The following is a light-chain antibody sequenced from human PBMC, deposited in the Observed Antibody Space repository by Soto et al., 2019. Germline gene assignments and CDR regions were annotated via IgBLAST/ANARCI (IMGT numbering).Light chain of an antibody. Sequence: QSALTQPASVSGSPGQSITISCTGTSSDVGGYNYVSWYQHHPGKAPKLIIYDVTNRPSGVSNPFSGSKSANTASLTISGLQPEDEDDYYCSSYTTSNTRQIVFGTGTKLTVL. CDR3: SSYTTSNTRQIV. CDR2: DVT. V-gene: IGLV2-14*03. CDR1: SSDVGGYNY. J-gene: IGLJ1*01.